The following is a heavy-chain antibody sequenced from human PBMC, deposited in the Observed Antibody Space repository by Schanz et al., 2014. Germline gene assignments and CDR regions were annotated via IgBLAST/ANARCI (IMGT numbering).Heavy chain of an antibody. CDR3: VRDAGRDGYNLAFDV. J-gene: IGHJ3*01. Sequence: EARLVESGGGLIHPGGSLRLSCAVSGFTVSTNYMTWVRQAPGKGLECVSVLYTGGSTFYAESVRGRFFISRDSSKNTLFLHMNSLRAEDTAVYYCVRDAGRDGYNLAFDVWGQGTLVTVSS. CDR1: GFTVSTNY. D-gene: IGHD1-1*01. CDR2: LYTGGST. V-gene: IGHV3-53*01.